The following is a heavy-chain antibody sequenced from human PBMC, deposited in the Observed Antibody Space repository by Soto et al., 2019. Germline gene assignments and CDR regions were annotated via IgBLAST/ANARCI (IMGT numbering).Heavy chain of an antibody. D-gene: IGHD1-26*01. J-gene: IGHJ4*02. CDR3: AKVAESGSAGPFDY. CDR1: GFTFSSYA. CDR2: ISGSGGST. Sequence: RRLSCAASGFTFSSYAMSWVRQAPGKGLEWVSAISGSGGSTYYADSVKGRFTISRDNSKNTLYLQMNSLRAEDTAVYYCAKVAESGSAGPFDYWGQGTLVTVSS. V-gene: IGHV3-23*01.